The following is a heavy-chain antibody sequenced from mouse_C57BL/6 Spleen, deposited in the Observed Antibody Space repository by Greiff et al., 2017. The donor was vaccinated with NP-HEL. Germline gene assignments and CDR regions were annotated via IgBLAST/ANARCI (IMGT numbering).Heavy chain of an antibody. D-gene: IGHD2-3*01. Sequence: QVQLKQPGAELVKPGASVKLSCKASGYTFTSYWMHWVKQRPGQGLEWIGMIHPNSGSTNYNEKFKSKATLTVDKSSSTAYMQLSSLTSEDSAVYYCARLGPYDPHYFDYWGQGTTLTVSS. CDR2: IHPNSGST. V-gene: IGHV1-64*01. CDR3: ARLGPYDPHYFDY. J-gene: IGHJ2*01. CDR1: GYTFTSYW.